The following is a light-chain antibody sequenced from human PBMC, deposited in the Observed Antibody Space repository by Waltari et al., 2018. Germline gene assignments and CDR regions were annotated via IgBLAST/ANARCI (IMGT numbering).Light chain of an antibody. J-gene: IGLJ6*01. CDR1: TGPVTSNLY. V-gene: IGLV7-46*01. CDR3: LLSFSGSRV. CDR2: DTT. Sequence: QAVVTQEPSLTVSPGGTVTLTCGSSTGPVTSNLYVYWFQQKPGQAPRTLIYDTTHRHSWTPARFSGSLLGDKAALTLSGAQPEDEADYYCLLSFSGSRVFGSGTMVTVL.